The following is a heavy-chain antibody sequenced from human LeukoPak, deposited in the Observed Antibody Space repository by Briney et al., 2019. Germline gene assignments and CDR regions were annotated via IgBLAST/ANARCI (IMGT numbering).Heavy chain of an antibody. D-gene: IGHD3-22*01. CDR2: IIPIFGTA. Sequence: ASVKVSCKASGGTFSSYAISWVRQAPGQGLEWMGGIIPIFGTANYAQKFQGRVAITADKSTSTAYMELSSLRSEDTAVYYCARGGNYYDSSGYPIDYWGQGTLVSVSS. CDR3: ARGGNYYDSSGYPIDY. CDR1: GGTFSSYA. J-gene: IGHJ4*02. V-gene: IGHV1-69*06.